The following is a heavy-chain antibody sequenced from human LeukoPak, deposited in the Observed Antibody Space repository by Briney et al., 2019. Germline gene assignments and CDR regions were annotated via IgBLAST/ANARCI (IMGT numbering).Heavy chain of an antibody. CDR1: GFAFMNYH. V-gene: IGHV3-21*01. CDR2: ISSSRSYI. Sequence: PGTSLRLSCAASGFAFMNYHMHWVRQAPGKGLEWVSSISSSRSYIYYADSVKGRFTISRDNAKNSLYLQMNSLRAEDTAVYYCAKDKGGYFHSNGYAVEWYFDLWGRGTLVTVSS. D-gene: IGHD3-22*01. J-gene: IGHJ2*01. CDR3: AKDKGGYFHSNGYAVEWYFDL.